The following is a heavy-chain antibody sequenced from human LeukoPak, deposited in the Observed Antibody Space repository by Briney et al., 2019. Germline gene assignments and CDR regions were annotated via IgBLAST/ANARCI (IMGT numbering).Heavy chain of an antibody. J-gene: IGHJ4*02. Sequence: PGGSLRLSCAASRFTVSSNYMSWVRQAPGKGLEWVSVIYSGGSTYYADSVKGRFTISRDNSKNTLYLQMNSPRAEDTAVYYCAKDGVSTVTTYYFDYWGQGTLVTVSS. CDR1: RFTVSSNY. V-gene: IGHV3-53*01. CDR2: IYSGGST. D-gene: IGHD4-17*01. CDR3: AKDGVSTVTTYYFDY.